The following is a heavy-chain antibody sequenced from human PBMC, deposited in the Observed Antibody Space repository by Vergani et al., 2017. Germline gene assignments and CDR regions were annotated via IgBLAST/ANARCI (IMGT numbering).Heavy chain of an antibody. Sequence: EVQLLESGGGLVQPGGSLRLTCAASEFTFSNYAMNWVRQAPGKGLEWVSGISGSGVSAYYTDAVKGRFTISRDNSKNMQFLQMNNRRTEDTAIYYCAKQYFVAGNYLFDYWGQGTLVTVSS. J-gene: IGHJ4*02. CDR2: ISGSGVSA. CDR1: EFTFSNYA. V-gene: IGHV3-23*01. D-gene: IGHD3-9*01. CDR3: AKQYFVAGNYLFDY.